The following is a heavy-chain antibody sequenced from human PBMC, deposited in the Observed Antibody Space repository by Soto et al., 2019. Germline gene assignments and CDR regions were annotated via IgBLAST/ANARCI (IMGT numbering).Heavy chain of an antibody. CDR3: ARHSSGSWVYYYYMDV. V-gene: IGHV4-39*01. CDR1: GGSISSSSYY. D-gene: IGHD3-10*01. J-gene: IGHJ6*03. CDR2: IYYSGST. Sequence: SETLSLTCTVSGGSISSSSYYWGWIRQPPGKGLEWIGSIYYSGSTYYNPSLKSRVTMSVGTSKNQFSLKLTSVTAADTAVYYCARHSSGSWVYYYYMDVWGKGTTVTVSS.